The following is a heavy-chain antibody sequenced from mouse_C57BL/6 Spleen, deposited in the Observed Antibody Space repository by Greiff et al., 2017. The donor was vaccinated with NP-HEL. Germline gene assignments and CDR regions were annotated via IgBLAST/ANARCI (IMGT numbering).Heavy chain of an antibody. J-gene: IGHJ4*01. V-gene: IGHV5-4*01. Sequence: EVKLVESGGGLVKPGGSLKLSCAASGFTFSSYAMSWVRQTPEKRLEWVATISDGGSYTYYPDNVKGRFTLTRDNAKNKLYLQMSHLKSEDTAMYYCARDQREYYAMDYWGQGTSVTVSS. CDR3: ARDQREYYAMDY. CDR1: GFTFSSYA. CDR2: ISDGGSYT.